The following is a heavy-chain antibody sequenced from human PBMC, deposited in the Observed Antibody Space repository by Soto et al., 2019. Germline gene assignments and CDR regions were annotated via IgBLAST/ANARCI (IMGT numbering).Heavy chain of an antibody. D-gene: IGHD3-3*01. CDR3: ATIRFLEWFFLFDY. V-gene: IGHV1-18*01. CDR1: GYTFTSYG. Sequence: QVQLVQSGAEVKKPGASVKVSCKASGYTFTSYGISWVRQAPGQVLEWMGWISAYNGNTNYAQKLQGRVTMTTDTSTSTAYMELRCLRSDDTAVYYCATIRFLEWFFLFDYWGQGTLVTVSS. J-gene: IGHJ4*02. CDR2: ISAYNGNT.